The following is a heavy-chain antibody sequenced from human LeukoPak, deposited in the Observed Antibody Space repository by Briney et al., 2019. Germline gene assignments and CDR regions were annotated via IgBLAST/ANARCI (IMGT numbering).Heavy chain of an antibody. D-gene: IGHD3-10*01. J-gene: IGHJ5*02. CDR2: MWYDGSNK. Sequence: GGSLRLSCAASGFTFSSYGMHWVRQAPGKGLEWVAVMWYDGSNKYYADSVKGRFTISRDNSKNTLYLQMNSLRAEDTAVYYCARGPYGSGSYSWFDPWGQGTLVTVSS. V-gene: IGHV3-33*01. CDR3: ARGPYGSGSYSWFDP. CDR1: GFTFSSYG.